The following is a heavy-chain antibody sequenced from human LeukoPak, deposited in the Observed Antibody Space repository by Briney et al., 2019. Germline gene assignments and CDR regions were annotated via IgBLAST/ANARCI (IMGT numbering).Heavy chain of an antibody. CDR3: ARGGEDYSNSYYYHYGMDV. CDR2: IIPIFGTA. CDR1: GGTFSSYA. J-gene: IGHJ6*04. Sequence: SVKVSCKASGGTFSSYAISWVRQAPGQGLERMGGIIPIFGTANYAQKFQGRVTITADKSTSTAYMELSSLRSEDTAVYYCARGGEDYSNSYYYHYGMDVWGKGTTVTVSS. V-gene: IGHV1-69*06. D-gene: IGHD4-11*01.